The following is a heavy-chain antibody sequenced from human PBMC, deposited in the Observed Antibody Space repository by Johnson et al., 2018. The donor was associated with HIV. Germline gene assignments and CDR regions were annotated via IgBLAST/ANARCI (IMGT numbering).Heavy chain of an antibody. CDR1: GFTFSRYA. V-gene: IGHV3-30-3*01. CDR3: AKDRSRLHDAFDI. J-gene: IGHJ3*02. CDR2: ISNDGSDK. D-gene: IGHD5-24*01. Sequence: VQLVESGGGVVQPGRSLRLSCAASGFTFSRYAMHWVRQAPGKGLEWVAVISNDGSDKYYADSVKGRFTISRDNSKNTLYLQMNTLGPEDTAVYYCAKDRSRLHDAFDIWGQGTVVTVSS.